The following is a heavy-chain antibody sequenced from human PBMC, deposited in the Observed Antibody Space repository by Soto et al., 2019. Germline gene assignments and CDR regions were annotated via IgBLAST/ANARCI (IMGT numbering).Heavy chain of an antibody. J-gene: IGHJ6*03. CDR2: ITWHSGTI. D-gene: IGHD3-16*01. CDR3: AKEMITFGDFNYYYMDV. CDR1: GFTFDQYT. V-gene: IGHV3-9*01. Sequence: EVQLVESGGGLVQPGRSLRLACAASGFTFDQYTMHLVRQAPGKGLEWVSSITWHSGTIGYADSVKGRFTISRDNAKNSLYLQMNSLRGEDTALYYCAKEMITFGDFNYYYMDVWGNGTTVTVSS.